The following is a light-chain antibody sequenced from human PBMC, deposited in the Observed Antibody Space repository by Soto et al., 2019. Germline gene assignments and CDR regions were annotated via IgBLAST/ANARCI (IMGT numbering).Light chain of an antibody. J-gene: IGLJ2*01. CDR2: RNN. V-gene: IGLV1-47*01. Sequence: QSVLTQPPSASGTPGQRVTISCSGSSSNIGSNYVYWYQQLPGTAPKLLIYRNNQRPSGVPDRFSGSKSGTSASLAISGLRSEDEADYYCAAWADSLSGQVVFGGGTKLTVL. CDR1: SSNIGSNY. CDR3: AAWADSLSGQVV.